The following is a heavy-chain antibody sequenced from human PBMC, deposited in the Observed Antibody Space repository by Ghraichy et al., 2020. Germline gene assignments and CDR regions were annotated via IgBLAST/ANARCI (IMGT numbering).Heavy chain of an antibody. Sequence: SQTLSLTCTVSGGSISSVSYYWSWIRQPAGKGLEWIGRISASGSTSYNPSLKSRVTMSVDTSKNQFSLKVTSVTAADTAMYYCAREGRGSSSWFHWGQGTLVTVSS. V-gene: IGHV4-61*02. CDR1: GGSISSVSYY. CDR3: AREGRGSSSWFH. D-gene: IGHD6-13*01. J-gene: IGHJ4*02. CDR2: ISASGST.